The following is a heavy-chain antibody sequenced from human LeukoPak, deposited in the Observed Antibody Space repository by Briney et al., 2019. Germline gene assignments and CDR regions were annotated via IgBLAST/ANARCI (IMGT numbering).Heavy chain of an antibody. CDR3: ARDSVQSSSGWYEGVLYFDY. Sequence: SQTLSLTCAISGDSVSSNSAAWNWIRQSPSRGLEWLGRTYYRSKWYNDYAVSVKSRITINPATSKNQFSLQLNSVTPEDTAVYYCARDSVQSSSGWYEGVLYFDYWGQGTLVTVSS. CDR2: TYYRSKWYN. J-gene: IGHJ4*02. CDR1: GDSVSSNSAA. D-gene: IGHD6-19*01. V-gene: IGHV6-1*01.